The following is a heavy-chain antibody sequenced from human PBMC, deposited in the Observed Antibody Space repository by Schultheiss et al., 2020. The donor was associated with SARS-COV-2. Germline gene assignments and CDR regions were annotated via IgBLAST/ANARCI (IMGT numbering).Heavy chain of an antibody. D-gene: IGHD2-2*01. J-gene: IGHJ6*03. CDR1: GGSISSGDYY. V-gene: IGHV4-61*08. CDR2: IYYSGST. CDR3: ARGRYCSSTSCLHYYYYMDV. Sequence: SETLSLTCTVSGGSISSGDYYWSWIRQPPGKGLEWIGYIYYSGSTNYNPSLKSRVTISVDTSKNQFSLKLSSVTAADTAVYYCARGRYCSSTSCLHYYYYMDVWGKGTTVTVSS.